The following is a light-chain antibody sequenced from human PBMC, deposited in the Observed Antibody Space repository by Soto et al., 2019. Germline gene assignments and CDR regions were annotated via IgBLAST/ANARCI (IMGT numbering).Light chain of an antibody. CDR1: QSVSSSY. J-gene: IGKJ1*01. CDR2: GAS. Sequence: EIVLTQSPGTLSLSPGERATLSCRASQSVSSSYLVWYQQKAGQAPRLLIYGASSRATCIPDRFSGSGSGTDFTLTISRLEPEDFAVYYCQQYGNSVWTFGQGTKVEIK. V-gene: IGKV3-20*01. CDR3: QQYGNSVWT.